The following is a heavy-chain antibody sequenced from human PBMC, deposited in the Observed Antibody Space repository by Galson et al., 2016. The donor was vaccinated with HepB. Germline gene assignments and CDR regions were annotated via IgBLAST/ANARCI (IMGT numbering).Heavy chain of an antibody. V-gene: IGHV3-33*01. CDR1: GYIFSSHG. CDR3: AGTIGFRVDY. J-gene: IGHJ4*02. CDR2: VWYDGSKG. Sequence: SLRLSCAASGYIFSSHGIHWVRQAPGKGLEWVAVVWYDGSKGYYADSVKGRFTVSKDKPKNTAYLQLNSLRVEDTAVYYCAGTIGFRVDYWGQGTLVTVSS.